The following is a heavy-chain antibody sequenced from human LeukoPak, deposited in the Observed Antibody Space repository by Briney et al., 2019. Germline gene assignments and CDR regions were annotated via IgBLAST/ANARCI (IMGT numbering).Heavy chain of an antibody. CDR1: GDSISSYY. CDR2: IYHSGIT. D-gene: IGHD2-21*02. V-gene: IGHV4-59*12. CDR3: ARGLAGGDPFDY. Sequence: SETLSLTCTVSGDSISSYYWSWIRQPPGKGLEWIGYIYHSGITYYNPSLKSRVTISVDRSKNQFSLKLRSVTAADTAVYYCARGLAGGDPFDYWGQGTLVTVSS. J-gene: IGHJ4*02.